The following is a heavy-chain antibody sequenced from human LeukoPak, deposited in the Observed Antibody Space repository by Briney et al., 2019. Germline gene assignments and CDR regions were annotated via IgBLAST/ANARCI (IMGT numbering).Heavy chain of an antibody. J-gene: IGHJ6*03. CDR3: ARDRARRYIDV. CDR1: GYTFTGYY. Sequence: ASVTVSCKASGYTFTGYYMHWVRQAPGQGLEWMGWINPNSGGTNYAQKFEGRVTMTRDTSISTAYMELSRLRSDDTGGYYCARDRARRYIDVWGKGTTFTVSS. V-gene: IGHV1-2*02. CDR2: INPNSGGT.